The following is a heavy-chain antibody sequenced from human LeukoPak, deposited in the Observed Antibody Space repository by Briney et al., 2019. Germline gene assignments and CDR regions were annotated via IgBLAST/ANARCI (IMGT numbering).Heavy chain of an antibody. CDR2: LYYSGST. V-gene: IGHV4-39*07. J-gene: IGHJ6*03. Sequence: SETLSLTCTVSGGSISSSGFYWGWIRQPPGKGLEWIGSLYYSGSTLYNPSLKSRVTISVDTSKNQFSLKLTSVTAADTAVYYCAREANYYDSSGYNYYYYYMDVWGKGTTVTVSS. D-gene: IGHD3-22*01. CDR3: AREANYYDSSGYNYYYYYMDV. CDR1: GGSISSSGFY.